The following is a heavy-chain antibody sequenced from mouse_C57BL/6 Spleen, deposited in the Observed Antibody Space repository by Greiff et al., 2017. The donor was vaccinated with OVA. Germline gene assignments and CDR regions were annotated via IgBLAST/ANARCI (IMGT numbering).Heavy chain of an antibody. CDR1: GYSFTDYN. CDR2: INPNYGTT. D-gene: IGHD2-4*01. J-gene: IGHJ2*01. V-gene: IGHV1-39*01. CDR3: ASPFYDYDRRDYFDY. Sequence: VQLKESGPELVKPGASVKISCKASGYSFTDYNMNWVKQSNGKSLEWIGVINPNYGTTSYNQKFKGKATLTVDQSSSTAYMQLNSLTSEDSTVYYCASPFYDYDRRDYFDYWGQGTTLTVSS.